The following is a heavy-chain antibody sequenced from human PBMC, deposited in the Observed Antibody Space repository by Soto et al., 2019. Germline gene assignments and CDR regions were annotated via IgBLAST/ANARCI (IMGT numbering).Heavy chain of an antibody. CDR1: GFTFSRYG. J-gene: IGHJ4*02. V-gene: IGHV3-33*01. Sequence: QVQLVESGGGVVQPGRSLRLSCAASGFTFSRYGMHWVRQAPGKGLEWVALIWYDGSNKYYADSVKGRFTISRDNSENTLYLQMNGLRVEDTAVYYCARAPPDYYGSGTYEDRRFYWGQGTLVTVSS. CDR2: IWYDGSNK. D-gene: IGHD3-10*01. CDR3: ARAPPDYYGSGTYEDRRFY.